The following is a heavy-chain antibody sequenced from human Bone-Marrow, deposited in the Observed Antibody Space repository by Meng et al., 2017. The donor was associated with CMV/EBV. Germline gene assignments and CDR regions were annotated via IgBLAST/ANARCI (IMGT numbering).Heavy chain of an antibody. CDR1: GDSISSYY. CDR2: VSSSGNT. CDR3: ARDRRGTSGWYGD. D-gene: IGHD6-19*01. J-gene: IGHJ4*02. Sequence: SETLSLTCSVFGDSISSYYWSWIRQPPGKGLEWIGYVSSSGNTNYNPALKSRVSMSVDTSKSQVSLKLSSETAADTAIYYCARDRRGTSGWYGDWGQGILVTVSS. V-gene: IGHV4-59*01.